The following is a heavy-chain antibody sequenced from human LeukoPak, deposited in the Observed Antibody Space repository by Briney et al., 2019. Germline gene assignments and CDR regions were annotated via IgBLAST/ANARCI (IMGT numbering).Heavy chain of an antibody. CDR1: GYTFTSYG. V-gene: IGHV1-18*01. J-gene: IGHJ6*04. D-gene: IGHD4-17*01. CDR2: ISAYNGNT. CDR3: ALASPYGPGMDV. Sequence: ASVNVSCKASGYTFTSYGISWVRQAPGQGLEWMGWISAYNGNTNYAQKLQGRVTMTTDASTSTAYMELRSLRSDATAVYYCALASPYGPGMDVWGKGTTVTVSS.